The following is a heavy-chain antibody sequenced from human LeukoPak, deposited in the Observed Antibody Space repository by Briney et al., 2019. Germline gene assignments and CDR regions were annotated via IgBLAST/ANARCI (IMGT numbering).Heavy chain of an antibody. CDR3: AVIYSGTYYGMSY. CDR1: GFTVSTNY. D-gene: IGHD1-26*01. Sequence: GGSLRLSCAASGFTVSTNYMTWVRQAPGTGLDWVSVVYSGGSTYYADSVKGRFTVSRDNSKNTLYLQMDSLRAEDTAMYYCAVIYSGTYYGMSYWGQGTLVTVPS. CDR2: VYSGGST. V-gene: IGHV3-53*01. J-gene: IGHJ4*02.